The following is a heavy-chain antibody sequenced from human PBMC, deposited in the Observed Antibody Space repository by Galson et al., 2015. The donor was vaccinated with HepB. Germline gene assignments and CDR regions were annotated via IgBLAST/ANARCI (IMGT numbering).Heavy chain of an antibody. CDR1: GFTFSSYA. CDR3: ARPSDYDSSIDY. V-gene: IGHV3-30*04. CDR2: ISYDGSNK. J-gene: IGHJ4*02. D-gene: IGHD3-22*01. Sequence: SLRLSCAASGFTFSSYAMHWVRQAPGKGLEWVAVISYDGSNKYYADSVKGRFTISRDNSKNTLYLQMNSLRAEDTAVYYCARPSDYDSSIDYWGQGTLVTVSS.